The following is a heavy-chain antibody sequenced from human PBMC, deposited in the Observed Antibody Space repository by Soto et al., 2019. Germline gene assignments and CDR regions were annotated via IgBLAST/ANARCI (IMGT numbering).Heavy chain of an antibody. CDR1: GFTFSSYG. J-gene: IGHJ4*02. V-gene: IGHV3-33*01. CDR3: ARVSRAGRIPAAMLTFDY. Sequence: GGSLRLSCAASGFTFSSYGMHWVRQAPGKGLEWVAVIWYDGSNKYYADSVKGRFTISRDNSKNTLYLQMNSLRAEDTAVYYCARVSRAGRIPAAMLTFDYWGQGTLVTVSS. CDR2: IWYDGSNK. D-gene: IGHD2-2*01.